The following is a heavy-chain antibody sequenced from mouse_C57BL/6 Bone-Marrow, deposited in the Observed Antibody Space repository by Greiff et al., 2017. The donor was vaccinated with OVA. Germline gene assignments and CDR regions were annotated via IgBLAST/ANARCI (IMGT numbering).Heavy chain of an antibody. Sequence: VQLQQSVAELVRPGASVKLSCTASGFNIKNNYMHWVKQRPEQGLEWIGRIDPANGNTKYAPKFQGKATITADTSSNTAYLQLSSLTSEDTAIYYCARTGHSSGDPPWFAYWGQGTLVTVSS. CDR3: ARTGHSSGDPPWFAY. CDR2: IDPANGNT. J-gene: IGHJ3*01. V-gene: IGHV14-3*01. CDR1: GFNIKNNY. D-gene: IGHD3-2*02.